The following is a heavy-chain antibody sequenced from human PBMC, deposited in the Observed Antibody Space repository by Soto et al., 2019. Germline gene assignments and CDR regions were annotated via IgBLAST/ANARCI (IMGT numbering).Heavy chain of an antibody. CDR3: ARGGLGSGWYHFDS. Sequence: QVQLVESGGGVVQPGRSLRLSCAASGFTFSNFPIHWVRQAPGKGLEWVIVISYDGSDEYYADSVKGRFTISRDNSRNTVYLRMNSLRPDDSGLYFCARGGLGSGWYHFDSWGQGTLVTVSS. J-gene: IGHJ4*02. V-gene: IGHV3-30-3*01. CDR2: ISYDGSDE. D-gene: IGHD6-19*01. CDR1: GFTFSNFP.